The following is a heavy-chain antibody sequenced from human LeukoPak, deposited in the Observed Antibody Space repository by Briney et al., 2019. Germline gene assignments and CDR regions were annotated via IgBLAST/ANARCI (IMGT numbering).Heavy chain of an antibody. V-gene: IGHV4-61*02. D-gene: IGHD3-16*01. J-gene: IGHJ6*04. CDR2: ISSTGST. CDR1: GGSISSGGHY. Sequence: PSQTLSLTCTVSGGSISSGGHYWSWIRQPAGKGLEYLGRISSTGSTNYNPSLRSRVTISADTSKNQFSLQLNSVTPEDTAVYYCARDDYAIGGLDVWGEGTTVTVSS. CDR3: ARDDYAIGGLDV.